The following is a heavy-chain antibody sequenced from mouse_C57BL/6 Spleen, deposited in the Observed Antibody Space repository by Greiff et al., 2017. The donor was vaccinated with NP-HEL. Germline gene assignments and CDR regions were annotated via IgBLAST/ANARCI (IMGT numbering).Heavy chain of an antibody. Sequence: QVQLKQPGAELVKPGASVKLSCKASGYTFTSYWMHWVKQRPGQGLEWIGMIHPNSGSTNYNEKFKSKATLTVDKSSSTAYMQLSSLTSEDSAVYYCARDYAATGFAYWGQGTLVTVSA. V-gene: IGHV1-64*01. J-gene: IGHJ3*01. D-gene: IGHD1-1*01. CDR2: IHPNSGST. CDR1: GYTFTSYW. CDR3: ARDYAATGFAY.